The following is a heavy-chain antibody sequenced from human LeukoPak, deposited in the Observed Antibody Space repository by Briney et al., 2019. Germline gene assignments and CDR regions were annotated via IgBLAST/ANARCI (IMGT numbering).Heavy chain of an antibody. CDR3: ARQSALFDY. V-gene: IGHV4-59*01. Sequence: SETLSLTCTVSGGSISSYYWSWIRQPPGKGLEWIGYMYYSGSTNYNPSLKSRVTISVDTSKNQFSLKLSSVTAADTAMYYCARQSALFDYWGQGILVTVSS. J-gene: IGHJ4*02. D-gene: IGHD6-25*01. CDR1: GGSISSYY. CDR2: MYYSGST.